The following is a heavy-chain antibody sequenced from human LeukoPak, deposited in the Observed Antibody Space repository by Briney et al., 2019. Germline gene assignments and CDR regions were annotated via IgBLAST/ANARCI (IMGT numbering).Heavy chain of an antibody. V-gene: IGHV4-59*01. D-gene: IGHD7-27*01. CDR2: VYYSGST. CDR3: ASNTGTVFDY. Sequence: SETLSLTCTVSGDFITAYYWSWIRQPPGKGLEWIGYVYYSGSTEYNPSLRSRVTISLEMSKHQFSLILNSVTAADTAVYYCASNTGTVFDYWGQGALVTVSS. CDR1: GDFITAYY. J-gene: IGHJ4*02.